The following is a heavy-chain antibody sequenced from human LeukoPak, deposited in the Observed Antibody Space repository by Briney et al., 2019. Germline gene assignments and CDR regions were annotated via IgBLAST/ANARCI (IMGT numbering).Heavy chain of an antibody. D-gene: IGHD2-2*01. CDR3: TTRLDWDCSSTSCYYFDY. CDR2: IKSKTDGGTT. Sequence: PGGSLRLSCAASGFTFSNYWMTWVRQAPGKGLEWVGCIKSKTDGGTTDYAAPVKGRFTISRDDSKNTLYLQMNSLKTEDTAVYYCTTRLDWDCSSTSCYYFDYWGQGTLVTVSS. CDR1: GFTFSNYW. V-gene: IGHV3-15*01. J-gene: IGHJ4*02.